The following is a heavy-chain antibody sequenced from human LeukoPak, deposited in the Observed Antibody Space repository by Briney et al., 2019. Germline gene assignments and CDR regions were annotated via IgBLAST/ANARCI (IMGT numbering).Heavy chain of an antibody. CDR3: ARGIQLWSRRTYFYYMDV. J-gene: IGHJ6*03. CDR1: GFTFSSYW. Sequence: GGSLRLSCAASGFTFSSYWMHWVRQAPGKGLVWVSRINSDGSSTNYADSVKGRFTISRDNAKNTLYLQMNSLRAEDTAVYYCARGIQLWSRRTYFYYMDVWGKGTTVTVSS. D-gene: IGHD5-18*01. V-gene: IGHV3-74*01. CDR2: INSDGSST.